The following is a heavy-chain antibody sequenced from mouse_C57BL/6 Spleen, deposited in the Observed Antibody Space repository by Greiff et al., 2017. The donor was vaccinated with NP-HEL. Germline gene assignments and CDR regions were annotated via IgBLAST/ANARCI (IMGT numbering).Heavy chain of an antibody. CDR3: ARYRSNYYFDY. CDR2: IRNKANGYTT. CDR1: GFTFTDYY. Sequence: EVHLVESGGGLVQPGGSLSLSCAASGFTFTDYYMSWVRQPPGKALEWLGFIRNKANGYTTEYSASVKGRFTISRDNFQSILYLQMNALRAEDSATYYCARYRSNYYFDYWGQGTTLTVSS. D-gene: IGHD2-5*01. J-gene: IGHJ2*01. V-gene: IGHV7-3*01.